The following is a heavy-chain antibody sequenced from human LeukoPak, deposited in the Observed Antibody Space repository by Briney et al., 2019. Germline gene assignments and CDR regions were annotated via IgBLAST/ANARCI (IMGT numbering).Heavy chain of an antibody. CDR2: IYHSGST. V-gene: IGHV4-30-2*01. Sequence: SETLSLTCAVSGGSISSGGSSWSWIRQPPGKGLEWIGYIYHSGSTYYNPSLKSRVTISVDRSKNQFSLKLSSVTAADTAVYYCARQLYYYGSGTGWFDPWGQGTLVTVSS. D-gene: IGHD3-10*01. J-gene: IGHJ5*02. CDR3: ARQLYYYGSGTGWFDP. CDR1: GGSISSGGSS.